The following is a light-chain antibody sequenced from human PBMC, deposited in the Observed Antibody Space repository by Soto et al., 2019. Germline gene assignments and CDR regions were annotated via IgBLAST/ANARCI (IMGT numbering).Light chain of an antibody. CDR1: SSDIGGYNY. CDR3: GSRTADNRLVV. Sequence: QSVLTQPPSASGSPGQSVTISCTGTSSDIGGYNYVSWYQQHPDKAPKLMIYEVTQRPSGVPDRFSGSKSGNTASLTVSGLQAEDEADYYCGSRTADNRLVVFGGGTKLTVL. J-gene: IGLJ3*02. V-gene: IGLV2-8*01. CDR2: EVT.